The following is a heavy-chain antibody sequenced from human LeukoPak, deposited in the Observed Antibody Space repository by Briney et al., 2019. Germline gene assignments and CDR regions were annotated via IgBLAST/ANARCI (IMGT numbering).Heavy chain of an antibody. D-gene: IGHD3-3*01. J-gene: IGHJ2*01. CDR1: GDSISSSSYY. Sequence: PSETLSLTCTVSGDSISSSSYYWGWIRQPPGKGLEWIGSIYYSGSTYYNPSLKSRVTISVDTSKNQFSLKLSSVTAADTAVYYCARSVYYFGARYFDLWGRGTLVTVSS. CDR3: ARSVYYFGARYFDL. CDR2: IYYSGST. V-gene: IGHV4-39*07.